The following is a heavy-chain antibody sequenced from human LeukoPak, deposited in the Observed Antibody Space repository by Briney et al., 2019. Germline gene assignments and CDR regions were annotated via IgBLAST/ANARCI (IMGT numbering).Heavy chain of an antibody. Sequence: GASVTVSCKASGCTFSSYAISWVRQAPGQGLAWMGGINPIFGKANYAHKLQGRVTINADKSTSTAYMELSSLRSEDTAVYYCARDPAVYCSGGSCYSGNWFDPWGQGTLVTVSS. D-gene: IGHD2-15*01. CDR3: ARDPAVYCSGGSCYSGNWFDP. CDR2: INPIFGKA. J-gene: IGHJ5*02. CDR1: GCTFSSYA. V-gene: IGHV1-69*06.